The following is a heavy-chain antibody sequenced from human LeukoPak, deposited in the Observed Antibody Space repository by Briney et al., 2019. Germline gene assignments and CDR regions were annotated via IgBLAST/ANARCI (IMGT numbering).Heavy chain of an antibody. V-gene: IGHV3-7*01. Sequence: GGSLRLSCEASGFSFSAAWMTWVRQAPGKGLEGVATIKNDGSDKYYVDSVKGRFNLSRDNAKNSVYLQMNSLRVEDTAVYYCVNLGYSDGGQGTLVTVSS. CDR3: VNLGYSD. CDR1: GFSFSAAW. J-gene: IGHJ4*02. D-gene: IGHD5-12*01. CDR2: IKNDGSDK.